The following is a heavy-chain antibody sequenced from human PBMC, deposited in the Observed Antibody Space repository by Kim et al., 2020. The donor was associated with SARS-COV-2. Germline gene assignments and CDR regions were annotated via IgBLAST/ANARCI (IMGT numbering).Heavy chain of an antibody. Sequence: GGSLRLSCVASGFTFDTYAMSWVRQAPGKGLEWVSVISGNGVNKFYADSVRGRLTVSRDNSKNTLYLQMSSLRDEDTALYYCAKVVVMDGYNYYYYYGMDVWGQGTAVTVSS. CDR1: GFTFDTYA. J-gene: IGHJ6*02. CDR3: AKVVVMDGYNYYYYYGMDV. V-gene: IGHV3-23*01. D-gene: IGHD3-22*01. CDR2: ISGNGVNK.